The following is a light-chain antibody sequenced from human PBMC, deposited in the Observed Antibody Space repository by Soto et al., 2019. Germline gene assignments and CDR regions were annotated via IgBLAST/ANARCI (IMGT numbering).Light chain of an antibody. CDR2: EGS. Sequence: QSVLTQPASVSGSPGQSITISCTGTSSDVGSYNLVSWYQQHPGKAPKLMIYEGSKRPSGVSNRFSGSKFGITASLTISGLQAEDEADYYCSSYTSFSTVLFGGGTQLTVL. CDR3: SSYTSFSTVL. V-gene: IGLV2-14*02. J-gene: IGLJ2*01. CDR1: SSDVGSYNL.